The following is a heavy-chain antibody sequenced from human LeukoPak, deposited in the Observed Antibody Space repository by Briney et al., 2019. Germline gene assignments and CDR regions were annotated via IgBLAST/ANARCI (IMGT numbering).Heavy chain of an antibody. CDR3: AKNYYVVNWFDP. CDR2: IRYDGSNK. D-gene: IGHD3-10*02. Sequence: GGSLRLSCAASGFTFSNYGMHWVRQAPGKGLEWVAFIRYDGSNKSYADSVKGRFTISRDNSKNTLYLQMNSLRAEDTAVYYCAKNYYVVNWFDPWGQGTLSPSPQ. CDR1: GFTFSNYG. J-gene: IGHJ5*02. V-gene: IGHV3-30*02.